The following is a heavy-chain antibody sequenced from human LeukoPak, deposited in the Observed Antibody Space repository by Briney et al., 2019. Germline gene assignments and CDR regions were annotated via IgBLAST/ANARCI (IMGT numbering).Heavy chain of an antibody. CDR1: DDSISDYY. V-gene: IGHV4-59*01. CDR3: ARASVTYYYYYYMDV. J-gene: IGHJ6*03. D-gene: IGHD4-11*01. Sequence: SETLSLTCTVSDDSISDYYRGWIRQPPGKGLEWIGYFHNSGTSTYNPSLKSRVTISADTSKNQFSLKLSSVTAADTAVYYCARASVTYYYYYYMDVWGKGTTVTVSS. CDR2: FHNSGTS.